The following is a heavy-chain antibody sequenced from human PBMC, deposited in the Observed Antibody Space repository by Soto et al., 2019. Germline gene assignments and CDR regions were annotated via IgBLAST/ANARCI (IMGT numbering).Heavy chain of an antibody. J-gene: IGHJ4*02. CDR1: GFTFTSSA. V-gene: IGHV1-58*01. Sequence: GASVKVSCKASGFTFTSSAVQWVRQARGQRLEWIGWIVVGSGNTNYAQKFQERVTITRDMSTSTAYMELSSLRSEDTAVYYCAKDLPGGDATGFDYWGQGTLVTVS. CDR2: IVVGSGNT. D-gene: IGHD2-21*02. CDR3: AKDLPGGDATGFDY.